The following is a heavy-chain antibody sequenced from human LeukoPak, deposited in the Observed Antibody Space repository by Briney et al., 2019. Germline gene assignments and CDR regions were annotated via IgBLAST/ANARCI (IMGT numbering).Heavy chain of an antibody. CDR3: ARGRDLYYYDSSGYYYFDY. Sequence: PGASVKVSCKASGYTFTSYDINWVRQATGQGLEWMGWMNPNSGNTGYAQEFQGRVTMTRNTSISTAYMELSSLRSGDTAVYYCARGRDLYYYDSSGYYYFDYWGQGTLVTVSS. D-gene: IGHD3-22*01. CDR2: MNPNSGNT. V-gene: IGHV1-8*01. CDR1: GYTFTSYD. J-gene: IGHJ4*02.